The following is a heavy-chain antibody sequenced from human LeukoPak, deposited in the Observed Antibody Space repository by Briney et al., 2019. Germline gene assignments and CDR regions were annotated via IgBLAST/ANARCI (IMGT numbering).Heavy chain of an antibody. Sequence: GGSLRLSCAASGFTFSTYWMHWVRQAPGKGLVWVSRINGEGRSTNHADSVKGRFTISRDNAKNTRYLQMNSLRAEDTAVYYCAREANSGYSSGDDAFDIWGQGTMVTVSS. V-gene: IGHV3-74*01. J-gene: IGHJ3*02. CDR1: GFTFSTYW. D-gene: IGHD6-19*01. CDR2: INGEGRST. CDR3: AREANSGYSSGDDAFDI.